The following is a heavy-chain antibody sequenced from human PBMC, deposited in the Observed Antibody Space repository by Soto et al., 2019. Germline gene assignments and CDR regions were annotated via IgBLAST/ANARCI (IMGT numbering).Heavy chain of an antibody. CDR3: ARHNYGSGSTYFDY. Sequence: SETLSLTCTVSGGSISSGGYYWSWIRQHPGKGLEWIGYIYYSGSTYYNPSLKSRVTISVDTSKNQFSLKLNSMTAADTAVYYCARHNYGSGSTYFDYWGQGTLVPVSS. V-gene: IGHV4-31*03. D-gene: IGHD3-10*01. J-gene: IGHJ4*02. CDR1: GGSISSGGYY. CDR2: IYYSGST.